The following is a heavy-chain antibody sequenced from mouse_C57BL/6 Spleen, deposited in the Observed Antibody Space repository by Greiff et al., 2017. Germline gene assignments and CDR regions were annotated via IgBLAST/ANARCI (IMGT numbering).Heavy chain of an antibody. CDR1: GYTFTSYW. Sequence: VQLQQPGAELVRPGSSVKLSCKASGYTFTSYWMDWVKQRPGQGLEWIGNIYPSDSETHYNQKFKDKATLTVDKSSSTAYMQLSSLTSEDSAVYYCAGVDGPWYFDVWGTGTTVTVSS. CDR3: AGVDGPWYFDV. D-gene: IGHD2-3*01. CDR2: IYPSDSET. V-gene: IGHV1-61*01. J-gene: IGHJ1*03.